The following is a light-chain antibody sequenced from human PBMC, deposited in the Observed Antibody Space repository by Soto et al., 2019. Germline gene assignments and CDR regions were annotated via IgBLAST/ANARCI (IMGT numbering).Light chain of an antibody. CDR3: ASYTTSSTYV. Sequence: QSALTQPASGSGSPGQSIAISCTGTSSDVGGYSYVSWYQPQPGKAPKLVISDVSNRPSGVSDRFSGSKSGSTASLTISGLQTEDEADYYCASYTTSSTYVFGTGTKVTVL. CDR2: DVS. J-gene: IGLJ1*01. CDR1: SSDVGGYSY. V-gene: IGLV2-14*01.